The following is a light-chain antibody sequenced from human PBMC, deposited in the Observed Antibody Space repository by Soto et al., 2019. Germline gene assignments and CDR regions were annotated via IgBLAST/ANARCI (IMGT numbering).Light chain of an antibody. CDR1: SGDVGGYNY. V-gene: IGLV2-14*01. CDR2: SVS. J-gene: IGLJ1*01. CDR3: SSFTNTYSRDA. Sequence: QSVLSQPASVSGSPGQSITISCSGGSGDVGGYNYVSWFQHHSGKAPKLVVYSVSYRPSGISTRFSGSKSGDTASLTISGLQAEDEADYYCSSFTNTYSRDAFGTGTKLTVL.